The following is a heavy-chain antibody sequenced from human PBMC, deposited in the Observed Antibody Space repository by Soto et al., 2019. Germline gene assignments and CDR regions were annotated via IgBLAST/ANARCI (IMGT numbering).Heavy chain of an antibody. CDR2: IYPGDSDT. Sequence: GESLKISCKGSGYSFTSYWIGWVRQMPGKGLEWMGIIYPGDSDTRYSLSIQGQVTISADKSISTAYLQWSSLKASDTAMYYCARGGMRYVDWFPWGGYRMSVWGQGTTVTVSS. CDR1: GYSFTSYW. CDR3: ARGGMRYVDWFPWGGYRMSV. D-gene: IGHD3-9*01. J-gene: IGHJ6*02. V-gene: IGHV5-51*01.